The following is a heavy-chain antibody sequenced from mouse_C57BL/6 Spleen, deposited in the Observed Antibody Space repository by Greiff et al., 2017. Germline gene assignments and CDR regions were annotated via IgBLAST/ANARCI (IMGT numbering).Heavy chain of an antibody. D-gene: IGHD2-14*01. CDR1: GFSLTSYG. CDR2: IWSDGST. CDR3: ARHRVRTYAMDY. V-gene: IGHV2-6-1*01. J-gene: IGHJ4*01. Sequence: QVQLQQSGPGLVAPSQSLSITCTVSGFSLTSYGVHWVRQPPGKGLEWLVVIWSDGSTTYNSALKSRLSISKDNSKSQVFLKMNSLQTDDTAMYYCARHRVRTYAMDYWGQGTSVTVSS.